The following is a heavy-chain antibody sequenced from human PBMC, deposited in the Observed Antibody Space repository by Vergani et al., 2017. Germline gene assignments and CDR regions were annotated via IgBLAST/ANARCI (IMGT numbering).Heavy chain of an antibody. Sequence: QVQLVQSGAEVKKPGASVKVSCKASGYTFTGYYMHWVRQAPGQGLEWMGWINPNSGGTNYAQKFQGRVTMTRDTSISTAYMELSRRRSDDTAVYYCARVGTYCSSTSCPAANDYWGQGTLVTVSS. D-gene: IGHD2-2*01. CDR3: ARVGTYCSSTSCPAANDY. V-gene: IGHV1-2*02. CDR1: GYTFTGYY. CDR2: INPNSGGT. J-gene: IGHJ4*02.